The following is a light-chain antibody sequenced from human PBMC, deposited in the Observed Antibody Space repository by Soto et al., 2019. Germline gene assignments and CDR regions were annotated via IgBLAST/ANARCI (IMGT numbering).Light chain of an antibody. CDR2: DAS. CDR1: QSISSW. CDR3: HRYNTYWA. Sequence: DIQMTHSPSTLSASVGDRVTLTCRASQSISSWLAWYQQKPGKAPKLLIYDASSLESGVPSRFSGSGSGTEFTRTSSRLQPDDFASYYAHRYNTYWAVAQGTTVDIQ. V-gene: IGKV1-5*01. J-gene: IGKJ1*01.